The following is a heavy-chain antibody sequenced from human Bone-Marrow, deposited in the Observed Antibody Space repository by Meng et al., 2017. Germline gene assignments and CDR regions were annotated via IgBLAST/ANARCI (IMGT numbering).Heavy chain of an antibody. CDR2: ISYDGSNK. CDR1: GFTFSSYA. CDR3: VRSLWFGESRTPAY. D-gene: IGHD3-10*01. Sequence: VQLVESGGGLVKPGRSLGLSCAASGFTFSSYAMHWVRQAPGKGLEWVAVISYDGSNKYYADSVKGRFTISRDNSKNTLYLQMNSLRAEDTAVYYCVRSLWFGESRTPAYWGQGTLVTVSS. V-gene: IGHV3-30*01. J-gene: IGHJ4*02.